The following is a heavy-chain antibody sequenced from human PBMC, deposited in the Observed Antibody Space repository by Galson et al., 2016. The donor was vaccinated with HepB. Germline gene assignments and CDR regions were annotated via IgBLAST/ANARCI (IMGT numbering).Heavy chain of an antibody. J-gene: IGHJ3*02. CDR1: GFSFSSYG. CDR2: VSSDETNK. Sequence: SLRLSCAASGFSFSSYGMHWVRQPPGKGLEWVALVSSDETNKFYADSVKGRFTISRDNSKNMLYLQMNSLRAEDTAIYYCAKISLGGYSSGWGGSFDIWGQGTKVTVSS. D-gene: IGHD6-19*01. CDR3: AKISLGGYSSGWGGSFDI. V-gene: IGHV3-30*18.